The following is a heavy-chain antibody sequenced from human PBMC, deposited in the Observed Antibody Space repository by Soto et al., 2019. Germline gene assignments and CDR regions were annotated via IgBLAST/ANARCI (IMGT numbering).Heavy chain of an antibody. Sequence: QVQLQESGPGLVKPSETLSLTCTVSGGSISNYYWSWIRQPPGKGLEWIGYIYYSGSNNYNPSLKSRVTISINTSKNQFSLKLSSVIAADTAVYYCARARPPGTFDYWGQGTLVTVSS. CDR1: GGSISNYY. J-gene: IGHJ4*02. CDR2: IYYSGSN. CDR3: ARARPPGTFDY. D-gene: IGHD6-13*01. V-gene: IGHV4-59*01.